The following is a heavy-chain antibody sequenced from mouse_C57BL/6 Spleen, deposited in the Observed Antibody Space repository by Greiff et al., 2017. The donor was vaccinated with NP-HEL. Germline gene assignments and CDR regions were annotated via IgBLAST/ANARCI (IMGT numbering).Heavy chain of an antibody. CDR3: TRTPTIVTTVFDY. J-gene: IGHJ2*01. CDR1: GFTFSSYA. CDR2: ISSGGDYI. V-gene: IGHV5-9-1*02. Sequence: EVMLVESGEGLVKPGGSLKLSCAASGFTFSSYAMSWVRQTPEKRLEWVAYISSGGDYIYYADTVKGRFTISRDNARNTLYLQMSSLKSEDTAMYYCTRTPTIVTTVFDYWGQGTTLTVSS. D-gene: IGHD2-5*01.